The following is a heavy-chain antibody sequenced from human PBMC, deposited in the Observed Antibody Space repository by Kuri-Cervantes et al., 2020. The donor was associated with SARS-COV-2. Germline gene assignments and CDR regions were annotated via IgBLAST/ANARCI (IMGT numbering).Heavy chain of an antibody. Sequence: GESLKISCKGSGYSFTSYWIGWVRQMPGKGLEWMGIIYPGDSDTRYSPSFQGQVTISADKSISTAYLQWSSLKASDTAVYYCAREGVDIVGAPHDAFDIWGQGTMVTVSS. CDR2: IYPGDSDT. CDR3: AREGVDIVGAPHDAFDI. CDR1: GYSFTSYW. J-gene: IGHJ3*02. V-gene: IGHV5-51*01. D-gene: IGHD1-26*01.